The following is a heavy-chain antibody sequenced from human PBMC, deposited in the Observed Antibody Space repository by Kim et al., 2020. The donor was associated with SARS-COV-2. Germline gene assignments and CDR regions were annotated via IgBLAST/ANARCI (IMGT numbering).Heavy chain of an antibody. Sequence: GGSLRLSCAASGFTFSSYAMSWVRQAPGKGLEWVSAISGSGGSTYYADSVKGRFTISRDNSKNTLYLQMNSLRAEDTAVYYCAKWADCTNGVCYLIWDYYHYGMDVWGQGTTVTVSS. CDR3: AKWADCTNGVCYLIWDYYHYGMDV. J-gene: IGHJ6*02. V-gene: IGHV3-23*01. CDR2: ISGSGGST. D-gene: IGHD2-8*01. CDR1: GFTFSSYA.